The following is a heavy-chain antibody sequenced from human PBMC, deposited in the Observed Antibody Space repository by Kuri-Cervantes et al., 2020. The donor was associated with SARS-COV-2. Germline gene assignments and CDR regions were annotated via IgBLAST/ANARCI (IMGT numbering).Heavy chain of an antibody. Sequence: GGSLRLSCAASGFTFSSYAMSWVRQAPGKGLEWVSAISGSGGSTYYADSVKGRFTISRGNSKNTLFLQMNSLRAEDTAVYYCARARHVMDSWGQGTLVTVSS. CDR2: ISGSGGST. CDR3: ARARHVMDS. V-gene: IGHV3-23*01. J-gene: IGHJ4*02. CDR1: GFTFSSYA. D-gene: IGHD2-21*01.